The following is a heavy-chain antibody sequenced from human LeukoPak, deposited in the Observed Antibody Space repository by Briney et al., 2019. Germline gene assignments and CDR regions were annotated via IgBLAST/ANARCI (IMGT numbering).Heavy chain of an antibody. CDR1: GGTFSSYA. CDR3: ARDVIAAPGDTLWY. J-gene: IGHJ4*02. D-gene: IGHD6-13*01. V-gene: IGHV1-46*01. CDR2: INPSGGST. Sequence: ASVKVSCKASGGTFSSYAISWVRQAPGQGFEWMGIINPSGGSTTYAQKFQGRVTMTRDTSTSTVYMELSSLRSEDTALYYCARDVIAAPGDTLWYWGQGTLVTVSS.